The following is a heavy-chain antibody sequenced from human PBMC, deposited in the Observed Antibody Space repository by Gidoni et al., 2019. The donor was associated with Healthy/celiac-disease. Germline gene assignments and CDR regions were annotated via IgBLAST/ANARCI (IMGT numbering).Heavy chain of an antibody. V-gene: IGHV1-46*01. CDR3: ARVRVTGTTSHAFDI. Sequence: QVQLVQSGAEVKKPGASVKVSCQATGYTFTSYYMHWVRQAPGQGLEWMGIINPSGGSTSYAQKFQGRVTMTRDTSTSTVYMELSSLRSEDTAVYYCARVRVTGTTSHAFDIWGQGTMVTVSS. CDR2: INPSGGST. J-gene: IGHJ3*02. D-gene: IGHD1-7*01. CDR1: GYTFTSYY.